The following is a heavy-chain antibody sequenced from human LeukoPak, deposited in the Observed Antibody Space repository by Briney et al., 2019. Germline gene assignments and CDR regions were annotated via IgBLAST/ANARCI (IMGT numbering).Heavy chain of an antibody. CDR2: ISYDGSNK. Sequence: GRSLRLSCVASGFTFSSYAMHWVRQAPGKGLEWVAVISYDGSNKYYADSVKGRFTISRDTSKNTLYLLMNSLRVEDTAIYYCAKAPPNDYDSSGFYSSFDYWGQGTLVTVSS. J-gene: IGHJ4*01. CDR3: AKAPPNDYDSSGFYSSFDY. D-gene: IGHD3-22*01. CDR1: GFTFSSYA. V-gene: IGHV3-30-3*01.